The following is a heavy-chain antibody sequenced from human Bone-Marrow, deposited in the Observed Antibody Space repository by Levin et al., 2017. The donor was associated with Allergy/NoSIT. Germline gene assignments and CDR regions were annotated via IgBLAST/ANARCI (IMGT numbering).Heavy chain of an antibody. CDR3: VRAVTGADY. CDR1: GGTFSSYS. V-gene: IGHV1-69*08. D-gene: IGHD2-21*02. Sequence: SVKVSCKASGGTFSSYSITWVRQAPGQGLEWMGRIIPLPGKTDYAQKFQGRVTITADKSTNTAYMELTSLRSDDTAVYYCVRAVTGADYWGQGTLVTVSS. CDR2: IIPLPGKT. J-gene: IGHJ4*02.